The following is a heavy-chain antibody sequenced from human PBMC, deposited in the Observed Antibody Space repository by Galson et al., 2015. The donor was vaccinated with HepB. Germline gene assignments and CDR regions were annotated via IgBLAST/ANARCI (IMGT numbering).Heavy chain of an antibody. CDR3: TRLGDFSGYSSS. CDR1: GFTFSGSA. CDR2: IRSKASNYAT. V-gene: IGHV3-73*01. Sequence: SLRLSCAASGFTFSGSAIHWVRPASGKGLEWVGRIRSKASNYATAYAAALKGRFTISRDDSKNTAYLHMIGLKTEDTAVYYCTRLGDFSGYSSSWGQGTLVTVSS. J-gene: IGHJ4*02. D-gene: IGHD6-19*01.